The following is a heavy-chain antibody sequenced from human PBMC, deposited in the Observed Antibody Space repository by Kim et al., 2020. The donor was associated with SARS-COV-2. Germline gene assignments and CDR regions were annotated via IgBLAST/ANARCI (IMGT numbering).Heavy chain of an antibody. J-gene: IGHJ6*01. CDR2: INHRVST. Sequence: SETLSLTCAVYGGSFSGYYWSGIRQPPGKGLEWIGEINHRVSTNYNPSLKSRVTISVDTSKNQFPLKLSSVTAADTAVYYCASSVAAAGTAYYYGMDVW. V-gene: IGHV4-34*01. D-gene: IGHD6-13*01. CDR1: GGSFSGYY. CDR3: ASSVAAAGTAYYYGMDV.